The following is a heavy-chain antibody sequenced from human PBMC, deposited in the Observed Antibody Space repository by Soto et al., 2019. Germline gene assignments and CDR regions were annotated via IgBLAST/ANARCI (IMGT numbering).Heavy chain of an antibody. D-gene: IGHD3-10*01. Sequence: QVQLQEWGPGLVKPSETLSLTCTVSGGSINTYYWSWIRTAAGKGLEWIGRIYSGGSTNYNPSRMSRVSVSVDMSKNQFPLKLSAVTAADTAFYYGARGPGGYGEVSLDYWGDGTLVTFSS. CDR1: GGSINTYY. V-gene: IGHV4-4*07. CDR3: ARGPGGYGEVSLDY. J-gene: IGHJ4*01. CDR2: IYSGGST.